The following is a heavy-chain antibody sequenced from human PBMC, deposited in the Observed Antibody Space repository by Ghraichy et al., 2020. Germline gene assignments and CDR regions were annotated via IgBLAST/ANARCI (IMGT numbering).Heavy chain of an antibody. V-gene: IGHV4-34*01. CDR3: ARRHRIAVAGTFDY. Sequence: AGSLSLTCAVYGGSFSGYYWSWIRQPPGKGLEWIGEINHSGSTNYNPSLKSRVTISVDTSKNQFSLKLSSVTAADTAVYYCARRHRIAVAGTFDYWGQGTLVTVSS. CDR1: GGSFSGYY. J-gene: IGHJ4*02. CDR2: INHSGST. D-gene: IGHD6-19*01.